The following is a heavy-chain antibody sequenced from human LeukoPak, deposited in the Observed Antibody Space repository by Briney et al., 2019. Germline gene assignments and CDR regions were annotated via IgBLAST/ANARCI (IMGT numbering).Heavy chain of an antibody. CDR3: ANDSSGYSPY. Sequence: GGSLRLSCAASGFTFSSYGMHWVRQAPGKGLEWVAVISYDGSNKYYADSVKGRFTISRDNSKNTLYLQMNSLRAEDTAVYYCANDSSGYSPYWGQGTLVTVSS. J-gene: IGHJ4*02. CDR2: ISYDGSNK. D-gene: IGHD3-22*01. V-gene: IGHV3-30*18. CDR1: GFTFSSYG.